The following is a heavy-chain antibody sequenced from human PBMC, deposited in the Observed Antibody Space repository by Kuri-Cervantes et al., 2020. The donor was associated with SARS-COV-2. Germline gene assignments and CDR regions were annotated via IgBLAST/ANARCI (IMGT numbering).Heavy chain of an antibody. V-gene: IGHV3-21*01. CDR3: ARVAGQGPIYYYYMDV. J-gene: IGHJ6*03. Sequence: ETLSLTCAVYGGSFSGYYWSWIRQPPGKGLEWVSSISSSSSYIYYADSVKGRFTISRDNAKNSLYLQMNSLRAEDTAVYYCARVAGQGPIYYYYMDVWGKGTMVTVSS. CDR2: ISSSSSYI. CDR1: GGSFSGYY. D-gene: IGHD2-21*01.